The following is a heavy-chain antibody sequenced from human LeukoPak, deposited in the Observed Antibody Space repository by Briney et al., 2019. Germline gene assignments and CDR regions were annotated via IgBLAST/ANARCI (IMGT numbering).Heavy chain of an antibody. CDR1: GGSINNHY. V-gene: IGHV4-59*08. CDR3: ARRRGNFWTDYYAFDY. Sequence: SETLSLTCTVSGGSINNHYWTWIRQPPGKGLEWIGYIYYSGDTNYSPSLTSRVTISLDTSKSQFSLKLSSVTAADTAVYYCARRRGNFWTDYYAFDYWGLGTLVTVSS. D-gene: IGHD3/OR15-3a*01. J-gene: IGHJ4*02. CDR2: IYYSGDT.